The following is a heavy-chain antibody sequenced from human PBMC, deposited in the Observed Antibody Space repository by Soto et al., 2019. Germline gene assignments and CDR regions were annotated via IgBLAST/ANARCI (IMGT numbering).Heavy chain of an antibody. CDR2: IIPIFGTA. Sequence: QVRLVQSGAAVKKPGSSVKVSCKASGGTFSSYAISWVRQAPGQGLEWMGGIIPIFGTANYAQKFQGRVTITEDESTSTAYMELSSLRSEDTAVYYCASTISPSASGEVYGMDVWGQGTTVTVSS. V-gene: IGHV1-69*01. CDR3: ASTISPSASGEVYGMDV. J-gene: IGHJ6*02. D-gene: IGHD2-2*01. CDR1: GGTFSSYA.